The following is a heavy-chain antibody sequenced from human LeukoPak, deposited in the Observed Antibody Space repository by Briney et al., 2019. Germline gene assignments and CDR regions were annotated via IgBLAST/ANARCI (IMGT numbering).Heavy chain of an antibody. CDR3: AAIDWAFLA. CDR2: MRQDGSDK. J-gene: IGHJ4*02. CDR1: GFPFSHYW. V-gene: IGHV3-7*01. Sequence: GGSLRLSCAASGFPFSHYWMTWVRQAPGKGLEWVANMRQDGSDKYYVDSVRGRFTISRDNAKNSLYLQMNSLRDDDTAIYYCAAIDWAFLAWGQGALVTVSS. D-gene: IGHD3-9*01.